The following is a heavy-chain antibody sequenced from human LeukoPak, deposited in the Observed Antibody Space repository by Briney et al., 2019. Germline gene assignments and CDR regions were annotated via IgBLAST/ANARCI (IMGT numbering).Heavy chain of an antibody. CDR1: GFTFSSYS. Sequence: GGSLRLSCAASGFTFSSYSMNWVRQAPGKGRGWVSYISSSGSTKYYGDSVKGRFTISRDNAKNSLFLQMNSLRAEDTALYYCVRSGILTGYFAYWGQGTLVTVSS. CDR2: ISSSGSTK. CDR3: VRSGILTGYFAY. V-gene: IGHV3-48*04. J-gene: IGHJ4*02. D-gene: IGHD3-9*01.